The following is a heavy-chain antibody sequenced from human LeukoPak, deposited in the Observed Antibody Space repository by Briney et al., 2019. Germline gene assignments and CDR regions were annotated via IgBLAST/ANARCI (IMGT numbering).Heavy chain of an antibody. CDR1: RGSISGSIRSYY. V-gene: IGHV4-4*09. CDR3: ARIPLGYSGAYYCDY. J-gene: IGHJ4*02. D-gene: IGHD5-12*01. CDR2: ISSSGSV. Sequence: PSETLSLTCTVSRGSISGSIRSYYWSWLRQPPGKGLEWIGYISSSGSVNDNPSLRSRVTISVDTSKNQFFLNLSSVSAADTAVYYCARIPLGYSGAYYCDYWGQGTLVSVSP.